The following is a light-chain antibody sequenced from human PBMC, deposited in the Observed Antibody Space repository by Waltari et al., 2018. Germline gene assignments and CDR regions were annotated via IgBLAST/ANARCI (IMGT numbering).Light chain of an antibody. J-gene: IGKJ4*01. Sequence: EIVMTQSPATLSVSPGERATLSCRAGQSVSIDLAWYQQKPGQAPRLLIYGASTRATAFPARFSGSGSGTEFTLTISSLQSEDFAVYYCQQYNAWPLTFGGGTKVEIE. CDR2: GAS. CDR3: QQYNAWPLT. CDR1: QSVSID. V-gene: IGKV3-15*01.